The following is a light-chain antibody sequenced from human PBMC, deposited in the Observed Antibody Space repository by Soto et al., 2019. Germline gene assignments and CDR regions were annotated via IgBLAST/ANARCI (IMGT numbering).Light chain of an antibody. Sequence: SVLSQPAPVSGSPGQSITISCTGTSSDVGGYNYVSWYQQHPGKAPKLMIYDVTYRPSGVSNRFSGSKSGTTASLTLSGLQAEDEADYYCSSYTSTSTYVFGTGTKVTVL. J-gene: IGLJ1*01. CDR1: SSDVGGYNY. CDR2: DVT. V-gene: IGLV2-14*01. CDR3: SSYTSTSTYV.